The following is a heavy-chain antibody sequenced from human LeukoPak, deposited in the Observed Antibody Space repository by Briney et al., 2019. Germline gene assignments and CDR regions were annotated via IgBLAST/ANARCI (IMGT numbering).Heavy chain of an antibody. CDR2: INPSGGST. CDR3: GAAAGTGALDY. Sequence: ASVKVSCKASGYTFTSYYMHWVRQAPGQGLEWMGIINPSGGSTSYAQKFQGRVTMTRDTSTSTVYMELSSLRSEDTAVYYCGAAAGTGALDYWGQGTLVTVSS. CDR1: GYTFTSYY. D-gene: IGHD6-13*01. J-gene: IGHJ4*02. V-gene: IGHV1-46*01.